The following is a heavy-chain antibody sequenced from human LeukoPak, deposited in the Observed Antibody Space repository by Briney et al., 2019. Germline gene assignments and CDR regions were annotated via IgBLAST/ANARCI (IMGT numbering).Heavy chain of an antibody. CDR2: IYYSGST. CDR1: GGSISSGGYY. J-gene: IGHJ5*02. V-gene: IGHV4-31*03. Sequence: SQTLSLTCTVSGGSISSGGYYWSWIRQHPGKGLEWIGYIYYSGSTYYNPSLKRRVTISVDTSKNQFSLKLSSVTAADTAVYYCARGGDIVVVPAAAPVNNWFDPWGQGTLVTVSS. D-gene: IGHD2-2*01. CDR3: ARGGDIVVVPAAAPVNNWFDP.